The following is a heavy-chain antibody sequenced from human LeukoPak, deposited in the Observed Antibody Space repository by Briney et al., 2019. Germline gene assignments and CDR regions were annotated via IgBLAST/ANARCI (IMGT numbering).Heavy chain of an antibody. CDR1: GGPISSSDYY. CDR3: ARQPMVVCYYYYMVV. CDR2: IYYTGST. D-gene: IGHD4/OR15-4a*01. V-gene: IGHV4-39*01. Sequence: SETLSLTCTVSGGPISSSDYYWGWIRQPPGKGLEWIGNIYYTGSTYYNPSLKSRVTISVDTSKNQFSLKVSSLTATDTALYYCARQPMVVCYYYYMVVWGKGSTVTVSS. J-gene: IGHJ6*03.